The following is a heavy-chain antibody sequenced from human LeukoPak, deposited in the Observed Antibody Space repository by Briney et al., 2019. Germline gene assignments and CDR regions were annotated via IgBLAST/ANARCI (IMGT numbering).Heavy chain of an antibody. CDR3: ARTDYDFWSGNTGGAFDI. D-gene: IGHD3-3*01. J-gene: IGHJ3*02. V-gene: IGHV1-69*05. Sequence: SVKVSCKASGGTFSSYAISWVRQAPGQGLEWIGRIIPIFGTANYAQKFQGRVTITTDESTSTAYMELSSLRSEDTAVYYCARTDYDFWSGNTGGAFDIWGQRTMVTVSS. CDR1: GGTFSSYA. CDR2: IIPIFGTA.